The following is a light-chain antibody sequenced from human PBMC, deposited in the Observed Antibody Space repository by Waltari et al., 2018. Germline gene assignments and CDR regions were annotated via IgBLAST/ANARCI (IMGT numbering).Light chain of an antibody. CDR2: AAS. V-gene: IGKV1-39*01. Sequence: DIQMTQSTFSLSASVRHRFTITCRASQSISSHLNWYQQKPRKPPKLLLYAASSLQSGIPSRFSGSGSGRDFTLSISSLQPEDFATYCCQQSYSQIGTFGQGTKVEIK. CDR1: QSISSH. J-gene: IGKJ1*01. CDR3: QQSYSQIGT.